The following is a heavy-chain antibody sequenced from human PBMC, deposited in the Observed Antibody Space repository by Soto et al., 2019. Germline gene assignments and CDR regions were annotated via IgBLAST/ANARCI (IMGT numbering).Heavy chain of an antibody. V-gene: IGHV4-61*01. CDR1: DGSVSSGSYY. Sequence: PSETLSLTCTVSDGSVSSGSYYWSWIRQPPGKGLEWIGYIYYSGSTNYNPSLKSRVTISADTSKNQFSLKLSSVTAADTAVYYCARGRDYDFWRDGLFDPWGQGTLVTVPQ. D-gene: IGHD3-3*01. CDR2: IYYSGST. CDR3: ARGRDYDFWRDGLFDP. J-gene: IGHJ5*02.